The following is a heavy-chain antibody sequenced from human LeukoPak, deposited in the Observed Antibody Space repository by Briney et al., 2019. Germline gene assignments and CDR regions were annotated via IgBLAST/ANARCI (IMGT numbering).Heavy chain of an antibody. CDR3: ARSLWTTSNYFDY. CDR2: IIPIFGTA. CDR1: GGTFSSYA. Sequence: ASVKVSCKASGGTFSSYAISWVRQAPGQGLGWLGGIIPIFGTANYAQKFQGRVTITADKSTSTAYMELSSLRSDDTAVYYCARSLWTTSNYFDYWGQGTLVTVS. D-gene: IGHD3/OR15-3a*01. J-gene: IGHJ4*02. V-gene: IGHV1-69*06.